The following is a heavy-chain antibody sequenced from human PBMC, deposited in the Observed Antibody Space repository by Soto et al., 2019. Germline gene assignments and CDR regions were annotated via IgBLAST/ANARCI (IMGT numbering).Heavy chain of an antibody. V-gene: IGHV3-48*03. CDR3: AREMVSNWFDP. CDR2: ISSSGSTI. J-gene: IGHJ5*02. CDR1: GFTFSSYE. D-gene: IGHD3-10*01. Sequence: GGSLRLSCAASGFTFSSYEMNWVRQAPGKGLEWVSYISSSGSTIYYADSVKGRFTISRDNAKNSLYLQINSLRAEDTAVYYCAREMVSNWFDPWGQGTLVTVSS.